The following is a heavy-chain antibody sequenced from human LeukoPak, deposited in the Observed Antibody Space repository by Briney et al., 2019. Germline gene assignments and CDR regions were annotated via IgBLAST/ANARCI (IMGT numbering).Heavy chain of an antibody. J-gene: IGHJ6*03. V-gene: IGHV4-38-2*02. D-gene: IGHD4-17*01. CDR1: GNSVRSDYY. CDR2: IYHSEST. CDR3: ARVRGDYGEDSYYYYMDV. Sequence: TTSETLSLTCTVSGNSVRSDYYWGWIRQPPGKGLEWIGSIYHSESTNYNPSLKSRVTISVDTSTNQFSLKLSSVTAADTAVYYCARVRGDYGEDSYYYYMDVWGKGTTVTISS.